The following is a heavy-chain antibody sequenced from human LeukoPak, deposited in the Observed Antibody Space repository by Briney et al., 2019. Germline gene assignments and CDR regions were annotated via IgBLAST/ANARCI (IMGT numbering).Heavy chain of an antibody. CDR2: IKQDASEE. CDR3: VRDRGRASVDY. Sequence: GGSLRLSCAASGFTFAGYWISWVRQAPGKGLEWVANIKQDASEEYYVDSVKGRITISRDNAKNSLYLQMNSLRAEDTAVYYCVRDRGRASVDYWGQGTLVTVSS. J-gene: IGHJ4*02. D-gene: IGHD1-26*01. V-gene: IGHV3-7*01. CDR1: GFTFAGYW.